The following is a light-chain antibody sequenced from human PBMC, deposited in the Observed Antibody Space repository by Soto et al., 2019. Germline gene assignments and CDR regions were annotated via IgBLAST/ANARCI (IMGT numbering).Light chain of an antibody. CDR2: EVS. Sequence: QSALSQPPSASGSPGQSVTISCTGTSSDVGGYNYVSWYQQDPGKAPKLMIYEVSKRPSGVPNRFSGSKSGNTASLTVSGLQAEDDSDYYCSSYAGSNNVVFGGGTKVT. V-gene: IGLV2-8*01. CDR3: SSYAGSNNVV. J-gene: IGLJ2*01. CDR1: SSDVGGYNY.